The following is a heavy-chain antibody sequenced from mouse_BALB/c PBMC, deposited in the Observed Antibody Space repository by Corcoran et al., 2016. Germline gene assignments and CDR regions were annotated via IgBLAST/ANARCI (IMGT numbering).Heavy chain of an antibody. CDR3: AITGTAWFAY. Sequence: QVQLQQSGAELARPGASVKLSCKASGYTFTDYYINWVKQRTGQGLEWIGEIYPGSGNTYYNEKFKGKATLTADKSSSTAYMQLSSLTSEDSAVYFCAITGTAWFAYWGQGTLVTVSA. CDR2: IYPGSGNT. D-gene: IGHD4-1*01. V-gene: IGHV1-77*01. J-gene: IGHJ3*01. CDR1: GYTFTDYY.